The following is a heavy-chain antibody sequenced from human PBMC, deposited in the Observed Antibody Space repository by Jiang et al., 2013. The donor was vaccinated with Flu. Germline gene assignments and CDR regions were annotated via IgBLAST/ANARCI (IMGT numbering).Heavy chain of an antibody. Sequence: SGAEVKKPGASVRVSCKTSGHIFTIYHIHWVRQAPGQGLEWMGIINTGGGATTYAQKFQGRVTMTRDTSTTTVYMELSSLRSEDTGVYYCARGLNTATDFVDYWGQGTLVTVSS. CDR3: ARGLNTATDFVDY. J-gene: IGHJ4*02. CDR1: GHIFTIYH. CDR2: INTGGGAT. V-gene: IGHV1-46*01. D-gene: IGHD1/OR15-1a*01.